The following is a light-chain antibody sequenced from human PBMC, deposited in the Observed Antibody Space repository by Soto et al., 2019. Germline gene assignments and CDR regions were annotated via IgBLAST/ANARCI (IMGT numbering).Light chain of an antibody. CDR1: QSLLHSNGYNY. CDR2: LGS. J-gene: IGKJ1*01. V-gene: IGKV2-28*01. Sequence: VMTQSPLSLPVTPGEPASISCRSSQSLLHSNGYNYLDWYLQKPGQSPQLLIYLGSNRSSGVPDRFSGSGSGTDFTLKISRVEAEDVGVYYCMQALQTPPTFGQGTKVDIK. CDR3: MQALQTPPT.